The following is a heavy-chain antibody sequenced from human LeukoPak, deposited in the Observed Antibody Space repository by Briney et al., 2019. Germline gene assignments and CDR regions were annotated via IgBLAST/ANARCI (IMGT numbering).Heavy chain of an antibody. V-gene: IGHV4-34*01. D-gene: IGHD3-10*01. Sequence: SETLSLTCNVSGGSISNYYWSWIRQPPGKGLEWIGEINHSGSTNYNPSLKSRVTISVDTSKNQFSLKLSSVTAADTAVYYCARDPGIMVRGSRRGYDDYYYYMDVWGKGTTVTISS. CDR2: INHSGST. CDR1: GGSISNYY. CDR3: ARDPGIMVRGSRRGYDDYYYYMDV. J-gene: IGHJ6*03.